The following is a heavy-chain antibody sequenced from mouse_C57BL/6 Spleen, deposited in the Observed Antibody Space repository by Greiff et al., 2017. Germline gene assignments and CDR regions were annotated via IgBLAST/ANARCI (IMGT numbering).Heavy chain of an antibody. D-gene: IGHD1-1*01. V-gene: IGHV5-17*01. CDR1: GFTFSDYG. CDR2: ISSGCSTL. CDR3: ARNLLLPLGYAMDY. Sequence: EVMLVESGGGLVKPGGSLILSCAASGFTFSDYGMHWVRQAPEKGLEWVSYISSGCSTLYYADTVQGRFTISRDNAKNTLFLQMTSLRSEDTAMDYCARNLLLPLGYAMDYGGQGTSVTVSS. J-gene: IGHJ4*01.